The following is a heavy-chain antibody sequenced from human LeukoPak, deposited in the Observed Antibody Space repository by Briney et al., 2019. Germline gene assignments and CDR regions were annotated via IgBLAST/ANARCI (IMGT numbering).Heavy chain of an antibody. CDR3: ARVPRTAMVIFNYFDY. CDR1: GFTFSSYW. D-gene: IGHD5-18*01. CDR2: INSDGSST. V-gene: IGHV3-74*01. J-gene: IGHJ4*02. Sequence: GGSLRLSCAASGFTFSSYWMHWVRQAPGKGLVWVSRINSDGSSTSYADSVKGRFTISRDNAKNTLYLQMNSLGAEDTAVYYCARVPRTAMVIFNYFDYWGQGTLVTVSS.